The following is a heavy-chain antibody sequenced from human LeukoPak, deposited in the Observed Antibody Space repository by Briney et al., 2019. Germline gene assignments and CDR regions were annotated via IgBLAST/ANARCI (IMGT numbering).Heavy chain of an antibody. CDR3: AAGRVRDY. CDR2: IKSKSEGGTI. V-gene: IGHV3-15*01. CDR1: GFTFSNAL. D-gene: IGHD2-21*01. J-gene: IGHJ4*02. Sequence: KPGGSLRLSCAASGFTFSNALMTWVRQAPGKGLEWVGRIKSKSEGGTIDYGAPVKGRFTISRDDSENRPYLQINSLRSEDTAVYYCAAGRVRDYWGQGTLLTVSS.